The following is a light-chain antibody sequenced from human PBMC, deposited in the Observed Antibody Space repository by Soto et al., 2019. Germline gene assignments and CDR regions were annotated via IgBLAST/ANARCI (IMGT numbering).Light chain of an antibody. V-gene: IGLV2-14*01. CDR2: DVS. CDR1: SSDVGGYNY. Sequence: QSALTQPASVSGSHGQSITISCTGTSSDVGGYNYVSWYQQHPGKAPKLMIYDVSNRPSGVSNRLSGSKSGNTASLTISGLQAEDEADYYCSSYTSSSTRVFGGGTKLTVL. CDR3: SSYTSSSTRV. J-gene: IGLJ2*01.